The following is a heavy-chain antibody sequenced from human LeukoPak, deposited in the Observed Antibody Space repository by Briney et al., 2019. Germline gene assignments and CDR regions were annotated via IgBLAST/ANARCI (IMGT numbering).Heavy chain of an antibody. CDR2: ISSSSSYI. CDR1: GFTFSSYS. Sequence: PGGSLRLSCAASGFTFSSYSMNWVRQAPGRGLEWVSSISSSSSYIYYADSVKGRFTISRDNAKNSLYLQMNSLRAEDTAVYYCARGEDHCTNGVCYPDYWGQGTLVTVSS. J-gene: IGHJ4*02. CDR3: ARGEDHCTNGVCYPDY. D-gene: IGHD2-8*01. V-gene: IGHV3-21*01.